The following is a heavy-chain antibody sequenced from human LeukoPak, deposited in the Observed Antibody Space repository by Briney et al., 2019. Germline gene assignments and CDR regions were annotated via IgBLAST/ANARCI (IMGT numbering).Heavy chain of an antibody. Sequence: ASVTVSCKASGYTFTSYGISWVRQAPGQGLEWMGWISAYNGNTNYARKLQGRVTMTTDTSTSTAYMELRSLRSDDTAVYYCARIWLQYEGDAFDIWGQGTMVTVSS. D-gene: IGHD5-24*01. CDR3: ARIWLQYEGDAFDI. CDR1: GYTFTSYG. V-gene: IGHV1-18*01. J-gene: IGHJ3*02. CDR2: ISAYNGNT.